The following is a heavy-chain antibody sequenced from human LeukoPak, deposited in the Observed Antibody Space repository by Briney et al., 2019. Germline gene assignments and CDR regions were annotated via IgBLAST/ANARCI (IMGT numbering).Heavy chain of an antibody. V-gene: IGHV1-69*02. CDR3: TRVKRYSGYDYPIDYYYYYMDV. D-gene: IGHD5-12*01. J-gene: IGHJ6*03. CDR2: IIPILGIA. CDR1: GGTFSSYT. Sequence: SVKVSCKASGGTFSSYTISWVRQAPGQGLEWMGRIIPILGIANYAQKFQGRVTITADKSTSTAYMELSSLRSEDTAVYYCTRVKRYSGYDYPIDYYYYYMDVWGKGTTVTVSS.